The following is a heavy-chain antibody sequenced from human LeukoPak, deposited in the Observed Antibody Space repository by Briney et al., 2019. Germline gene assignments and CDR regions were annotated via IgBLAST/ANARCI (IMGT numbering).Heavy chain of an antibody. J-gene: IGHJ4*02. Sequence: SETLSLTCTVSGGSISSSSYYWGWIRQPPGKGLEWIGSIYYSGSTYYNPSLKSRVTISVDTSKNQFSLKLSSVTAADTAVYYCARSGDGYNPGADYWGQGTLVTVSS. CDR3: ARSGDGYNPGADY. CDR2: IYYSGST. CDR1: GGSISSSSYY. V-gene: IGHV4-39*01. D-gene: IGHD5-24*01.